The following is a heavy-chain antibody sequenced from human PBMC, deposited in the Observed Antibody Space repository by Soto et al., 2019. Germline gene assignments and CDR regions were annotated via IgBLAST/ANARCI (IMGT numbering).Heavy chain of an antibody. V-gene: IGHV3-30-3*01. CDR2: ISYDGSKK. D-gene: IGHD3-16*01. Sequence: QVQLVESGGGVVQPGRSLRLSCAASGFTFSSYAMHWVRQAPGKGLEWVAVISYDGSKKYYADSVKGRFTISRDNSKNTLYLKMTGLRAWATGVYYGARGRGGGSGGRWDYWGQGTLVTVSS. J-gene: IGHJ4*02. CDR1: GFTFSSYA. CDR3: ARGRGGGSGGRWDY.